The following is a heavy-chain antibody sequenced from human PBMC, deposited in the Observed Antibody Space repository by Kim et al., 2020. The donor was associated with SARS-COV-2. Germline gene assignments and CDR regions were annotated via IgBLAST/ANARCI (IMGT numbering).Heavy chain of an antibody. D-gene: IGHD4-17*01. CDR1: GFTFSNYY. Sequence: GGSLRLSCAASGFTFSNYYMNWIRQAPGKGLEWVSYIDSRGNTNYADSVRGRFTISRDNAKNSLYLQMNTLRADDTAVYYCAGGLRPDYWVQGTLVTVS. CDR2: IDSRGNT. CDR3: AGGLRPDY. V-gene: IGHV3-11*06. J-gene: IGHJ4*02.